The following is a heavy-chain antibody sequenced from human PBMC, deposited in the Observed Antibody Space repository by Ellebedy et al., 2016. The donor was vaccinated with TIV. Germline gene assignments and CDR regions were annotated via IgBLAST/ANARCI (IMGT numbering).Heavy chain of an antibody. CDR2: ISSSSSTI. CDR3: AKSRYSGNYYAIDY. V-gene: IGHV3-48*01. J-gene: IGHJ4*02. CDR1: GFTFSSYS. D-gene: IGHD3-22*01. Sequence: PGGSLRLSCAASGFTFSSYSMNWVRQAPGKGLEWVSYISSSSSTIYYADSVKGRFTISRDNSKNTVYLQMYSLRAEDTAVYYCAKSRYSGNYYAIDYWGQGTLVTVSS.